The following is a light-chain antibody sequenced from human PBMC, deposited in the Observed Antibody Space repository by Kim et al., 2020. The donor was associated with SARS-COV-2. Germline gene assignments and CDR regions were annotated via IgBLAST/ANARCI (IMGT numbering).Light chain of an antibody. CDR1: QSISSW. CDR2: KAS. V-gene: IGKV1-5*03. CDR3: QQYNSYPYT. J-gene: IGKJ2*01. Sequence: SASVEDRVTITCRASQSISSWLAWFQQKPGKAPKLLSYKASSLESGVPSRFSGSGSGTEFTLTISSLQPDDFATYYCQQYNSYPYTFGQGTKLEI.